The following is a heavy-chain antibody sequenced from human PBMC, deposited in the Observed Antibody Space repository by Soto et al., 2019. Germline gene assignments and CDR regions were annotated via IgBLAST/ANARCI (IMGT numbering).Heavy chain of an antibody. Sequence: SQTLSLTCAISGGSVSSTSAAWKWIRQSPSRGLEWLGRTYYRSKWYNDYAVSVKSRITINPDTSKNQFSLQLNSVTPEDTAVNYWARDPRIAARPENWFHPWGQEPLVTVPS. J-gene: IGHJ5*02. D-gene: IGHD6-6*01. CDR2: TYYRSKWYN. CDR3: ARDPRIAARPENWFHP. V-gene: IGHV6-1*01. CDR1: GGSVSSTSAA.